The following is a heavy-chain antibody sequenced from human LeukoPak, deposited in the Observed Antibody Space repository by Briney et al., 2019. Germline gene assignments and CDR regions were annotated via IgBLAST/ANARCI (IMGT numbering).Heavy chain of an antibody. CDR1: GGSISSTNYY. V-gene: IGHV4-39*07. CDR2: MYYRGST. J-gene: IGHJ3*02. D-gene: IGHD2-2*01. Sequence: PSETLSLTCTVSGGSISSTNYYWGWIRQPPGKGLEWIGSMYYRGSTYYSASLKSRVTISVDTSKNQFSLKLSSVTAADTAVYYCARGYCSSTSCYSGRAGRAREARAFDIWGQGTMVTVSS. CDR3: ARGYCSSTSCYSGRAGRAREARAFDI.